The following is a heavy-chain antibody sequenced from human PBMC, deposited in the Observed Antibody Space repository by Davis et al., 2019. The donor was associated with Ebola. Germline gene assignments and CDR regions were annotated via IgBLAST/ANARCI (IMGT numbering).Heavy chain of an antibody. CDR1: GGSFSGYY. Sequence: PSETLSLTCAVYGGSFSGYYWSWVRQAPGKGLEWASGINWNGGSTGYADSVKGRFTISRDNAKNSLYLQMNSPRAEDTALYHCARLHDYGDFYYYYGMDVWGQGTTVTVSS. CDR2: INWNGGST. V-gene: IGHV3-20*01. J-gene: IGHJ6*02. CDR3: ARLHDYGDFYYYYGMDV. D-gene: IGHD4-17*01.